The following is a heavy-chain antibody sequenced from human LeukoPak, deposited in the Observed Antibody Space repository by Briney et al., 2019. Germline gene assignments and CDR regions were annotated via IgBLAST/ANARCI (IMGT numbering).Heavy chain of an antibody. CDR1: GYSFTGYH. V-gene: IGHV1-2*02. J-gene: IGHJ4*02. CDR3: ARVQGYCSDGRCLF. D-gene: IGHD2-15*01. Sequence: ASVKVSCKASGYSFTGYHIHWVRQAPGQGLEWMGWVNPKSGDTDYAQKLKDRVTMTRDTSITTAYMELTRLTSDDTAVYSCARVQGYCSDGRCLFWGQGTLVTVSS. CDR2: VNPKSGDT.